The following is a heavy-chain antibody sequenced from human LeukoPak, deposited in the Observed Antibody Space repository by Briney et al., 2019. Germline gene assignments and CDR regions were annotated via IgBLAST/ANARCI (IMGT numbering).Heavy chain of an antibody. J-gene: IGHJ3*02. D-gene: IGHD5-24*01. Sequence: ASVKVSCKASGYTFTSYGISWVRQAPGQGLEWMGGIIPIFGTANYAQKFQGRVTMTRNTSISTAYMELSSLRSEDTAVYYCARGGGDGYRAFDIWGQGTMVTVSS. V-gene: IGHV1-8*02. CDR1: GYTFTSYG. CDR3: ARGGGDGYRAFDI. CDR2: IIPIFGTA.